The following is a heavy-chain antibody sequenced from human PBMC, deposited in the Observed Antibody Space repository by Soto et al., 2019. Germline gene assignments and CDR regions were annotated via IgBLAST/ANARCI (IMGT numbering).Heavy chain of an antibody. CDR3: ARLGYCSGGSCYGAAGYYGMDV. V-gene: IGHV1-69*13. J-gene: IGHJ6*02. CDR2: IIPIFGTA. D-gene: IGHD2-15*01. CDR1: GGTFSSYA. Sequence: RASVKVSCKASGGTFSSYAISWVRQAPGQGLEWMGGIIPIFGTANYAQKFQGRVTITADESTSTAYMELSSLRSEDTAVYYCARLGYCSGGSCYGAAGYYGMDVWGQGTTVTVSS.